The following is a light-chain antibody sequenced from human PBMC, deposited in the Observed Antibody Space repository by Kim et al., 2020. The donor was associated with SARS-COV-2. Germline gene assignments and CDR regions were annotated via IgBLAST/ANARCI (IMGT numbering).Light chain of an antibody. J-gene: IGLJ3*02. CDR2: QDS. V-gene: IGLV3-1*01. Sequence: VSPGQTASITCSGNKMGDKYACWYQQKPGQSPVLVIYQDSKRPSGIPERFSGSNSGNTATLTISGTQAMDESDYYCQAWDSSTAWVFGGGTQLTVL. CDR1: KMGDKY. CDR3: QAWDSSTAWV.